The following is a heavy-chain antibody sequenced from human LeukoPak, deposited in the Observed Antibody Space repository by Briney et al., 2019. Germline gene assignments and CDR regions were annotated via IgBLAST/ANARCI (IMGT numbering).Heavy chain of an antibody. J-gene: IGHJ4*02. Sequence: GRSLRLSCAASGFTFSRYSMAWVRQAPGRGLEWVSTVGGRGGPRTFYADSVQGRFTVSRDNSRDTVYLQMDSLGAEDTAIYYCAKEGLLGGYYFDLWGQEALVTVSS. V-gene: IGHV3-23*01. CDR2: VGGRGGPRT. CDR3: AKEGLLGGYYFDL. D-gene: IGHD2-8*02. CDR1: GFTFSRYS.